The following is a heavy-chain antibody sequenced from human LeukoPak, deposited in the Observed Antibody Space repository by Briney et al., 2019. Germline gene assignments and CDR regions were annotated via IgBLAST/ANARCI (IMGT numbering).Heavy chain of an antibody. D-gene: IGHD5-12*01. CDR3: ARVLPKSAGREWLRPRDAFDI. Sequence: SETLSLTCTVSGGSISSYYWSWIRQPPGKGLEWIGYIYYSGSTNYNPSLKSRVTISVDTSKNQFSLKLSSVTAADTAVYYCARVLPKSAGREWLRPRDAFDIWGQGTMVTVSS. CDR1: GGSISSYY. CDR2: IYYSGST. V-gene: IGHV4-59*12. J-gene: IGHJ3*02.